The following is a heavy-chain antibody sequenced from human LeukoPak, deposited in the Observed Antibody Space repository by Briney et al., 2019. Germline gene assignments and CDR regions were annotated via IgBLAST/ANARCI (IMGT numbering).Heavy chain of an antibody. J-gene: IGHJ6*02. Sequence: GASVKVSCKASGYTFTSYAMHWVRQAPGQRLEWMGWINAGNGNTKYSQKFQGRVTITRDTSASTAYMELSSLRSEDTAVYYCARVVRRDYYYGMDVWGQGTTVTVSS. CDR2: INAGNGNT. CDR3: ARVVRRDYYYGMDV. V-gene: IGHV1-3*01. CDR1: GYTFTSYA. D-gene: IGHD3-10*01.